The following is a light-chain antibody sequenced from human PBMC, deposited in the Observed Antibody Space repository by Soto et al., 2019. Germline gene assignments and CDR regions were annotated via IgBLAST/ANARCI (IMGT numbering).Light chain of an antibody. J-gene: IGLJ2*01. Sequence: QSVLTQPPSVSGAPGHRVTISCSGTNSNIGRNIVSWYQHLPGSPPKLLIYDSNRRPSGVPGRFSGSESGTSASLAISGLQSEDEADYYCAAWDDSLNAVVFGGGTKLTVL. CDR3: AAWDDSLNAVV. CDR2: DSN. CDR1: NSNIGRNI. V-gene: IGLV1-44*01.